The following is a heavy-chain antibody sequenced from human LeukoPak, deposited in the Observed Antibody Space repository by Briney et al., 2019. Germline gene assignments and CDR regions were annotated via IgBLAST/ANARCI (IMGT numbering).Heavy chain of an antibody. V-gene: IGHV3-23*01. J-gene: IGHJ4*02. CDR1: GFTFSSYA. Sequence: GGSLRLSCAASGFTFSSYAMSWVRQAPGKGLEWVSATSGGGGNTHYADSVKGRFTISRDNSKNALYLQMNSLRAEDTAVYYCAKARGEQNGGHNYWGQGTLVTVSS. CDR3: AKARGEQNGGHNY. D-gene: IGHD2-15*01. CDR2: TSGGGGNT.